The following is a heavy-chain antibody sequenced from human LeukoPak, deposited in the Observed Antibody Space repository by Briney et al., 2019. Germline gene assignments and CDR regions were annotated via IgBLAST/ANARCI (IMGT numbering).Heavy chain of an antibody. D-gene: IGHD3-3*01. CDR3: AKGSDDLWSGYYIDY. CDR2: ISGSGGST. J-gene: IGHJ4*02. V-gene: IGHV3-23*01. Sequence: GGSLRLSCAASGFTFSSYAMSWVRQAPGKGLEWVSAISGSGGSTYYADSVKGRFTISRDNSKNTLYLQMNSLRAEDTAVYYCAKGSDDLWSGYYIDYWGQGTLVTVSS. CDR1: GFTFSSYA.